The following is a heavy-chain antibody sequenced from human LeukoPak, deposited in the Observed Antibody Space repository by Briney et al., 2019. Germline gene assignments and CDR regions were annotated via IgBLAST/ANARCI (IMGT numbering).Heavy chain of an antibody. J-gene: IGHJ6*04. CDR3: AKDTLRYSQVYYYYGMDV. CDR1: GFTFSSYA. Sequence: GGSLRLSCAASGFTFSSYAMSWVRQAPGKGLEWVSAISGSGGSTYYADSVKGRFTISRDNSKNTLYLQMNSLRAEDTAVYYCAKDTLRYSQVYYYYGMDVWGKGTTVTVSS. D-gene: IGHD3-9*01. CDR2: ISGSGGST. V-gene: IGHV3-23*01.